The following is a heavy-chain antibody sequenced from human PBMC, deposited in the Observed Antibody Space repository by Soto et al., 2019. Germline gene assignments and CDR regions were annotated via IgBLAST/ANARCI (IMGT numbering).Heavy chain of an antibody. Sequence: QVQLVESGGGVVQPGRSLRLSCAASGFTFSSYGMHWVRQAPGKGLEWVAVISYHGSNKDYADSVKGRFTISRDNSKNTLYLQMNSLRGEDTAVYYCAKDRQLGSSLYYFDYLGQGTLVTVSS. CDR3: AKDRQLGSSLYYFDY. V-gene: IGHV3-30*18. J-gene: IGHJ4*02. CDR1: GFTFSSYG. D-gene: IGHD5-18*01. CDR2: ISYHGSNK.